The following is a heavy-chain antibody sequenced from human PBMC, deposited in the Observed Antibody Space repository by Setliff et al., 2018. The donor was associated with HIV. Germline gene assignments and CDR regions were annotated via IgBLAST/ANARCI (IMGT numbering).Heavy chain of an antibody. CDR3: ARDRGSGSYFLFDY. CDR1: GGTFSSYA. CDR2: IIPIFGTA. D-gene: IGHD1-26*01. J-gene: IGHJ4*02. V-gene: IGHV1-69*05. Sequence: SVKVSCKASGGTFSSYAISWVRQAPGQGLEWMGGIIPIFGTANYAQKFQGRVTITTDESTSTAYMELSSLRSDDTAVYYCARDRGSGSYFLFDYWGQGTLVTVSS.